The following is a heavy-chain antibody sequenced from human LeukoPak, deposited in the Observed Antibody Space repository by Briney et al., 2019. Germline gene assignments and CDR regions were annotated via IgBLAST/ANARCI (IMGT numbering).Heavy chain of an antibody. D-gene: IGHD3-10*01. Sequence: SQTLSLTCTVSGGSISSYYWSWIRQPPGKGLEWIGYIYYNGITNYNPSLKSRVTISVDTSKNQFSLKLTSVTAADTAVYYCARDLWFGGPRGAFDIWGQGTMVTVSS. CDR3: ARDLWFGGPRGAFDI. CDR1: GGSISSYY. J-gene: IGHJ3*02. V-gene: IGHV4-59*01. CDR2: IYYNGIT.